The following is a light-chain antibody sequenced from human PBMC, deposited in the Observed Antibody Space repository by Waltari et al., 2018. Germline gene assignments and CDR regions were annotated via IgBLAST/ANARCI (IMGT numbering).Light chain of an antibody. J-gene: IGKJ1*01. CDR1: QSITTS. V-gene: IGKV1-5*03. CDR3: QQYKSYKT. CDR2: GAS. Sequence: DIQMTQSPSTLSASVGDTVIISCRASQSITTSLAWYQQKPGKAPDVLIYGASNLERGVPSRFSGSGSGTEFTLTISSLQPDDCATYYCQQYKSYKTFGQGTRVEIK.